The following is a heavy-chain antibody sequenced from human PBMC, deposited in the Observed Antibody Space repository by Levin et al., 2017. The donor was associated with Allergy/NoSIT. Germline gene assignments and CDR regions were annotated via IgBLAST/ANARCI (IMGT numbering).Heavy chain of an antibody. D-gene: IGHD5/OR15-5a*01. CDR3: AGGRNSVFRNN. CDR2: IRYNDST. Sequence: SETLSLTCIVSGPVSGVSVSSDDYYWSWIRQHPGKGLEWIGYIRYNDSTHYNPSPKSRVTISSDTSENHFSVRLSSVAAADTAVYYCAGGRNSVFRNNWGQGILVTVSS. J-gene: IGHJ4*02. CDR1: GVSVSSDDYY. V-gene: IGHV4-31*03.